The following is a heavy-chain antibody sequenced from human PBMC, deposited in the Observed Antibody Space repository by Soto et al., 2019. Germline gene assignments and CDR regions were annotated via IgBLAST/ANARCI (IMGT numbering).Heavy chain of an antibody. D-gene: IGHD3-10*01. CDR2: VSTYNGNT. Sequence: SVNVSCKAPGSSFTYYGFIWLRQAPGQGLEWMGWVSTYNGNTNYAQRFQGRITMTTDTSTNTVYMELRSLRSDDTAVYYCARDDLRTHYFDYWGQGTLVTVYS. CDR1: GSSFTYYG. CDR3: ARDDLRTHYFDY. V-gene: IGHV1-18*01. J-gene: IGHJ4*02.